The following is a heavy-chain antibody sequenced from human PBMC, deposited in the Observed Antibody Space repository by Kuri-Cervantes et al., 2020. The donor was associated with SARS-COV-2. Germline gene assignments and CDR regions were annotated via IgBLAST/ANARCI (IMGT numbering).Heavy chain of an antibody. CDR3: ARVSGYYYYMDV. D-gene: IGHD3-10*01. J-gene: IGHJ6*03. CDR1: GFTFRSYA. V-gene: IGHV3-30*04. Sequence: GESLKISCAASGFTFRSYAIHWVRQAPGKGLEWVAVISYDGSNKYYADSVKGRFTISRDNSKNTLYLQMNSLRAEDTAVYYCARVSGYYYYMDVWGKGTTVTVSS. CDR2: ISYDGSNK.